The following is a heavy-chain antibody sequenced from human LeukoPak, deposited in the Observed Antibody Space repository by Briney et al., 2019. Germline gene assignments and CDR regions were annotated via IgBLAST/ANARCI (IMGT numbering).Heavy chain of an antibody. J-gene: IGHJ6*02. D-gene: IGHD3-10*01. V-gene: IGHV3-9*01. CDR1: GFTFDDYA. Sequence: PGRSLRLSCAASGFTFDDYAMHWVRQAPGKGLEWVSGISWNSGSIGYADSVKGRFTISRDNAKNSLYLQKNSLRAEDTALYYYANSVSSLYYYYGMDVWGQGTTVTVSS. CDR2: ISWNSGSI. CDR3: ANSVSSLYYYYGMDV.